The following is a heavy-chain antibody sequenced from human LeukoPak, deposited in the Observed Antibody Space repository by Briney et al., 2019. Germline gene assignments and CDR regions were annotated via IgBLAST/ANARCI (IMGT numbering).Heavy chain of an antibody. D-gene: IGHD3-9*01. J-gene: IGHJ4*02. CDR3: ARDFVDYDILTGYYNGFDY. V-gene: IGHV3-48*03. CDR1: GFTFSSYE. Sequence: GGSLRLSCAASGFTFSSYEMNWVRQAPGKGLEWFSYISSSGSTIYYADSVKGRFTISRDNAKNSLYLQMNSLRAEDTAVYYCARDFVDYDILTGYYNGFDYWGQGTLVTVSS. CDR2: ISSSGSTI.